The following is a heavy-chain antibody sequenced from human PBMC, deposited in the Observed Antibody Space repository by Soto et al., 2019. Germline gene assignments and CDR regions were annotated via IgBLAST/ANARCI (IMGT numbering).Heavy chain of an antibody. Sequence: SETLSLTCTVSGGSISSYYWSWIRQPPGKGLEWIGYIYYSGSTNYNPSLKSRVTISVDTSKNQFSLELSSVTAADTAVYYCARGRDAYKTGNYWGQGTLVTVSS. J-gene: IGHJ4*02. CDR1: GGSISSYY. D-gene: IGHD1-1*01. CDR2: IYYSGST. CDR3: ARGRDAYKTGNY. V-gene: IGHV4-59*12.